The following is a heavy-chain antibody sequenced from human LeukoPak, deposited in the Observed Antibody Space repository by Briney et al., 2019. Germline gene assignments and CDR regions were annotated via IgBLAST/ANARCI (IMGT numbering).Heavy chain of an antibody. CDR1: GGSISSNY. D-gene: IGHD5-18*01. CDR3: ARGRGYSYGYDGNWFDP. J-gene: IGHJ5*02. Sequence: SETLSLTCTVSGGSISSNYWSWIRQPPGKGLEWIGYIYYSGSTNYNPSLKSRVTISVDTSKNQFSLKLSSVTAADTAVYYCARGRGYSYGYDGNWFDPWGQGTLVTVSS. CDR2: IYYSGST. V-gene: IGHV4-59*01.